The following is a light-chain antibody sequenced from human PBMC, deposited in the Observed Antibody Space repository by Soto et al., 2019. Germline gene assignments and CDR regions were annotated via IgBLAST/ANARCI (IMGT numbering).Light chain of an antibody. CDR2: AAS. CDR3: QQSYSSSIT. Sequence: DIQMTQYQSSLSASVGDRFTITCRASQSISSYLNWYHQKPGKAPKLLIYAASNLQSGVPSRFSGSGSGTEFTLTISSLHPDDLATYYCQQSYSSSITFGQGTRLEIK. CDR1: QSISSY. V-gene: IGKV1-39*01. J-gene: IGKJ5*01.